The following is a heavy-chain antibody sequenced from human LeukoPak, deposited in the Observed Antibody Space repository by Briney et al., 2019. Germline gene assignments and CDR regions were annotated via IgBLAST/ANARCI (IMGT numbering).Heavy chain of an antibody. V-gene: IGHV4-39*01. J-gene: IGHJ4*02. CDR1: GGSISSSSYY. Sequence: KPSETLSLTCTVSGGSISSSSYYWGGIRQPPGKGLGWIGSIYYSGSTYYNPSLKSRVTLSVDTSKNQFSLKLSSVTAADTAVYYCSRNYYDSSGYYTTFDYWGQGTLVTVSS. CDR2: IYYSGST. D-gene: IGHD3-22*01. CDR3: SRNYYDSSGYYTTFDY.